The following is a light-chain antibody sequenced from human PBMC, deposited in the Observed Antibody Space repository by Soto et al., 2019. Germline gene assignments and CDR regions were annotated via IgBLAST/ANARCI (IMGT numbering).Light chain of an antibody. V-gene: IGKV3-15*01. Sequence: EIVMTQSPATLSVSPGERATLSCRASQSVSSNLAWYQQKPGQAPRLLIYGASTRATGIPARFSGSGSGTDFTLTISSLEPEDFAVYYCQQRSNGITFGQGTRLEI. J-gene: IGKJ5*01. CDR2: GAS. CDR3: QQRSNGIT. CDR1: QSVSSN.